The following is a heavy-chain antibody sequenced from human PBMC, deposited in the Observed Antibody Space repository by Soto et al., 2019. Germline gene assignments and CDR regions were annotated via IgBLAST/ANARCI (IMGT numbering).Heavy chain of an antibody. CDR3: ARGEMDILTGYSKYLYGMDV. Sequence: AVKVSGRALEGTFGSYAISGVRKAPGQGLGWMGGIIPIFGTANYAQKFQGRVTITADKSTSTAYMELSSLRSEDTAVYYCARGEMDILTGYSKYLYGMDVWGQGTTVTVSS. D-gene: IGHD3-9*01. CDR1: EGTFGSYA. CDR2: IIPIFGTA. V-gene: IGHV1-69*06. J-gene: IGHJ6*02.